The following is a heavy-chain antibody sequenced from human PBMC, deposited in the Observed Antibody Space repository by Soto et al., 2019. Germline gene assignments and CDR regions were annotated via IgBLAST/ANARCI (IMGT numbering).Heavy chain of an antibody. CDR2: ISGSGDST. CDR1: GFTFSTYG. Sequence: GGSLRLSCAASGFTFSTYGMSWVRQAPGKGLEWVSTISGSGDSTYYADSGKGRFTVSGDNSKNTRYLQMNSLRAEDTAVYYCSKDVVISGWPPDYWGQGTLVTVSS. CDR3: SKDVVISGWPPDY. V-gene: IGHV3-23*01. D-gene: IGHD6-19*01. J-gene: IGHJ4*02.